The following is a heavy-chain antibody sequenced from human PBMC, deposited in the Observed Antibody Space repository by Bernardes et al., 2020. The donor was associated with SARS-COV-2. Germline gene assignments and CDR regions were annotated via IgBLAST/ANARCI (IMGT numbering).Heavy chain of an antibody. CDR3: ARVMYSSGWDG. CDR1: GFTFSNYN. V-gene: IGHV3-48*01. CDR2: ITNSGSTI. J-gene: IGHJ4*02. Sequence: GGSLRLSCAASGFTFSNYNMNWVRQAPGKGLEWVSYITNSGSTIYYADSVKGRFTISRDNAKNSLYLQMNILRAEDTAVYYCARVMYSSGWDGWGQGTLVTVSS. D-gene: IGHD6-19*01.